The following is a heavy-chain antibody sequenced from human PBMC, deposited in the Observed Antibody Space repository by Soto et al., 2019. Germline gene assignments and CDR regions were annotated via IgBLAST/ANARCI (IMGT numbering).Heavy chain of an antibody. CDR2: VYPGDSDT. J-gene: IGHJ4*02. CDR1: GYSFVNYW. CDR3: ARRSLSSSAFDF. V-gene: IGHV5-51*03. Sequence: EVHLVQSEVEVTKPGESLKISCKVSGYSFVNYWIGWVRQMPGKGLEWIGNVYPGDSDTDYSPSFQGRVTISADKSITTTYLQWSSLQASDTAIYYCARRSLSSSAFDFWGQGTLVIVSS. D-gene: IGHD6-13*01.